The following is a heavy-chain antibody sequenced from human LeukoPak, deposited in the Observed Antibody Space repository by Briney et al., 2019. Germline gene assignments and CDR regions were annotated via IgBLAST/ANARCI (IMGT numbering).Heavy chain of an antibody. J-gene: IGHJ4*02. V-gene: IGHV4-59*11. Sequence: SETLSLTCTVSGGSIRTHYWGWVRQPPGKGLEWIGSNSDSGSTNYSPSLKSRLTISVDTSRNQFSLRLSSVTTADTAVYYCARDAEGASWFDYWGQGTLVTVSS. CDR2: NSDSGST. CDR1: GGSIRTHY. CDR3: ARDAEGASWFDY. D-gene: IGHD2-2*01.